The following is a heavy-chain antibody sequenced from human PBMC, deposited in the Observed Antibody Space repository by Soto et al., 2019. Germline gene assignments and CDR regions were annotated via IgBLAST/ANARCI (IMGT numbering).Heavy chain of an antibody. CDR2: ISYDGSNK. D-gene: IGHD3-3*01. Sequence: GGSLRLSCAASGFTFSSYAMHWVRQAPGKGLEWVAVISYDGSNKYYADSVKGRFTISRDNSKNTLYLQMNSLRAEDTAVYYCARGKKAVLRFLDHPAGMDVWGQGTTVTVSS. J-gene: IGHJ6*02. CDR3: ARGKKAVLRFLDHPAGMDV. CDR1: GFTFSSYA. V-gene: IGHV3-30-3*01.